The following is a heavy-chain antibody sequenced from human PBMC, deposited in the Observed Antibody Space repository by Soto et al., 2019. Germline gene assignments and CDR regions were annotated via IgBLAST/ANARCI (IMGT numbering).Heavy chain of an antibody. CDR2: IIPVFGTT. CDR3: ARGCSRSVWSNEF. J-gene: IGHJ4*02. V-gene: IGHV1-69*13. D-gene: IGHD2-15*01. CDR1: GGLFSSFA. Sequence: SVKVSCKDSGGLFSSFAISWVRQAPGQGLEWLGGIIPVFGTTNYAEKFQDRVTITADESTNTAYMELSSLTSGDTAIYYCARGCSRSVWSNEFWGQGTLVTVSS.